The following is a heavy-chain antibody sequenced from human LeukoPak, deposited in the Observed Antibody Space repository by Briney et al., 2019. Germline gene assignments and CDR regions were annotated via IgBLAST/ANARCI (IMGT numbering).Heavy chain of an antibody. Sequence: KPSETLSLTCAVYGGSFSDYYWSWIRQPPGKGLEWIGEINQSGSTNYNPSLKSRVTISVDTSKNQFSLKVNSLTAADTAIYYCARERSSQGAPSRLENNYWGQGALVTVSS. CDR3: ARERSSQGAPSRLENNY. J-gene: IGHJ4*02. CDR2: INQSGST. V-gene: IGHV4-34*01. CDR1: GGSFSDYY. D-gene: IGHD6-25*01.